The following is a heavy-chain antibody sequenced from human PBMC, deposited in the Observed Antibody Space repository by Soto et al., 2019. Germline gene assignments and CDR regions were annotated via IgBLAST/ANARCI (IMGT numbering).Heavy chain of an antibody. CDR3: TREISVSYAYYYYGMDV. CDR1: GFTFGDYA. D-gene: IGHD1-26*01. Sequence: GGSLRLSCTASGFTFGDYAMSWFRQAPGKGLEWVGFIRSKAYGGTTEYAASVKGRFTISRDDSKSIAYLQMNSLKTEDTAVYYCTREISVSYAYYYYGMDVWGQGTTVTDSS. V-gene: IGHV3-49*03. J-gene: IGHJ6*02. CDR2: IRSKAYGGTT.